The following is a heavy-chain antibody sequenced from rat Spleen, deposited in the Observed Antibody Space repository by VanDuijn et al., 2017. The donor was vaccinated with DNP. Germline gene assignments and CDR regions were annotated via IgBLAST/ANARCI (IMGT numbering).Heavy chain of an antibody. V-gene: IGHV5-22*01. D-gene: IGHD4-3*01. CDR3: VRWNSGHFDY. CDR1: GFTFRDYY. Sequence: EVQLVESGGGLVQPGRSLKLSCAASGFTFRDYYMAWVRQAPTKGLEWVASISYDGGNTYYRDSVKGRFTISRDNAKSTLYLQLNSLRSEDMATYYCVRWNSGHFDYWGQGVMVTVSS. CDR2: ISYDGGNT. J-gene: IGHJ2*01.